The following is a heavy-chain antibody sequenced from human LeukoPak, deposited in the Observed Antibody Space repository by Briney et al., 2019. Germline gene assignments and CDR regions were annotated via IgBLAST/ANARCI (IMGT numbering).Heavy chain of an antibody. D-gene: IGHD3-10*01. J-gene: IGHJ4*02. V-gene: IGHV4-39*01. CDR2: INYGGDS. Sequence: SSENVSLTCTVSGGSISSTNYYWVWIRQPPGKGLEWIGNINYGGDSYYNPSLKSRVTISLHTSENQFSLRLSSVTAADTALYYCAGRRGGPGLFDYWGQGTQVTFSS. CDR3: AGRRGGPGLFDY. CDR1: GGSISSTNYY.